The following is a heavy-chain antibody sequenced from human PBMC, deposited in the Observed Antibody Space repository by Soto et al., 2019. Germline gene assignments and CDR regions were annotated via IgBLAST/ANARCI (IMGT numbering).Heavy chain of an antibody. CDR2: ISGSGGST. J-gene: IGHJ4*02. Sequence: PGESLKISCAASGFTFSSYAMSWVRQAPGKGLEWDSAISGSGGSTYYADSVKGRFTISRDNSKNTLYLQMNSLRAEDTAVYYCAKGKCSGGTCRGYFDYWGQGTLVTVSS. CDR1: GFTFSSYA. D-gene: IGHD2-15*01. CDR3: AKGKCSGGTCRGYFDY. V-gene: IGHV3-23*01.